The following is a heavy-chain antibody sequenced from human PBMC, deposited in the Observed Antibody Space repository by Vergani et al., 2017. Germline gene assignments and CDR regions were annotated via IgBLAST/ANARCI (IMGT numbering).Heavy chain of an antibody. D-gene: IGHD3-10*01. Sequence: QVQLVQSGAEVKKPGASVKVSCKASGYTFPGYYMHWVRQAPGQGLEWMGWINPNSGGTNYAQKFQGRVTMTRDTSISTAYMELSRLRSDDTAVYYWARVGMVRGVRYNWFDPWGQGTLVTVSS. V-gene: IGHV1-2*02. CDR3: ARVGMVRGVRYNWFDP. CDR2: INPNSGGT. J-gene: IGHJ5*02. CDR1: GYTFPGYY.